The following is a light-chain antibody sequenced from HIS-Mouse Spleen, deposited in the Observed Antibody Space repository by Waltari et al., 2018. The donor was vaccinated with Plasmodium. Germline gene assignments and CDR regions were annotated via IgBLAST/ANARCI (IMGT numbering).Light chain of an antibody. CDR3: SSYAGSNNLEV. V-gene: IGLV2-8*01. J-gene: IGLJ2*01. Sequence: QSALTQPPSASGSPGQSVTISCTGTSSDVGGYNYVSWYQPHPGNAPKLLIDEVRKRPSGVPGRFAGSKSGKTAALTVSGLQAEDEADYYCSSYAGSNNLEVVGGGTKLTVL. CDR1: SSDVGGYNY. CDR2: EVR.